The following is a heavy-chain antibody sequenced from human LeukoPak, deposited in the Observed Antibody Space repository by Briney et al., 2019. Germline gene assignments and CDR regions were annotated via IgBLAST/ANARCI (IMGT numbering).Heavy chain of an antibody. D-gene: IGHD6-19*01. Sequence: GGSLRLSCAASGFTFSSYSMNWVRQAPGKGLEWVSYISSSSSTIYYADSVKGRFTISRDNAKNSLYLQMNSLRAEDTAVYYCARDMSSSGWYTQASYYYYGMDVWGQGTTVTVSS. CDR3: ARDMSSSGWYTQASYYYYGMDV. J-gene: IGHJ6*02. CDR2: ISSSSSTI. V-gene: IGHV3-48*01. CDR1: GFTFSSYS.